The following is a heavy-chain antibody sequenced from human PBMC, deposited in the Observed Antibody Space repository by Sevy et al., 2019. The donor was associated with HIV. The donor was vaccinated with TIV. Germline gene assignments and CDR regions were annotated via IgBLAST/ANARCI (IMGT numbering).Heavy chain of an antibody. J-gene: IGHJ3*02. V-gene: IGHV3-53*01. CDR2: IYSGGST. CDR3: ARDAWGIGELLAGAFDI. Sequence: GGSLRLSCAASGFTVSSNYMSWVRQAPGKGLEWVSVIYSGGSTYYADPVNGRFTISRDNSKNTLYLQMNSLRAEDTAVYYCARDAWGIGELLAGAFDIWGQGTMVTVSS. CDR1: GFTVSSNY. D-gene: IGHD3-10*01.